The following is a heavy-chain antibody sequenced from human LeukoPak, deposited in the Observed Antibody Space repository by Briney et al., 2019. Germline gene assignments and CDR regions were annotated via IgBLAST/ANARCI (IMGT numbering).Heavy chain of an antibody. CDR3: ARARLPYGPYFDS. CDR2: IYVTGTT. Sequence: SETLSLTCTVSDDSISSGSYYWSWIRQPAGKGLEWIGRIYVTGTTNYNLSLKSRVTISINTSKTQFSLKLRSVTVEDTGVYYCARARLPYGPYFDSWGQGTLVTVSS. V-gene: IGHV4-61*02. D-gene: IGHD4-17*01. CDR1: DDSISSGSYY. J-gene: IGHJ4*02.